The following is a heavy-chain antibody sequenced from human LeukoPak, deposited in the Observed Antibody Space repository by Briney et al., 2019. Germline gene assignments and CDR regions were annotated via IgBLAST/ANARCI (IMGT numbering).Heavy chain of an antibody. CDR3: ARHGVYGSGSYYWFDP. Sequence: SETLSLTCTVSGYSIRSGFYWGWIRQPPGKGLQWIGNIYHSGITYYTPSLKSRVTISVDTSKNQFSLKLMSVTAADTAVYYCARHGVYGSGSYYWFDPWGHGTLVTVSS. D-gene: IGHD3-10*01. CDR2: IYHSGIT. V-gene: IGHV4-38-2*02. J-gene: IGHJ5*02. CDR1: GYSIRSGFY.